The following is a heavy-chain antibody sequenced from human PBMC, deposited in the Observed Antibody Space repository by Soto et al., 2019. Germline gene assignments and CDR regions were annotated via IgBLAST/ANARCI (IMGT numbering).Heavy chain of an antibody. CDR1: GGSISSPTYY. D-gene: IGHD6-13*01. J-gene: IGHJ4*02. Sequence: KPSETLSLTCSVSGGSISSPTYYWGWIRQPPGKGLEWIGSIYYSGSTYYSPSLKSRVTISVDTSKNQFSLKVSSVTAADKAVYYSERIKGITTSRSDYWGQGTLVTVSS. V-gene: IGHV4-39*01. CDR3: ERIKGITTSRSDY. CDR2: IYYSGST.